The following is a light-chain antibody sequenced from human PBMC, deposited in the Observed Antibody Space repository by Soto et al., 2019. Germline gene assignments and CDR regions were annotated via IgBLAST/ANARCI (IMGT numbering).Light chain of an antibody. V-gene: IGLV1-40*01. CDR1: SSNIGPGYD. J-gene: IGLJ3*02. Sequence: QSVLTQPPSVSGAPGQRVTISCTGTSSNIGPGYDVHWYQQLPGTAPKLLIYDNTNRPSGVPGRFSGSKSGTSASLAITGLQIEDEADYYCQSYDSSLRVVVFGGGTQLTVL. CDR3: QSYDSSLRVVV. CDR2: DNT.